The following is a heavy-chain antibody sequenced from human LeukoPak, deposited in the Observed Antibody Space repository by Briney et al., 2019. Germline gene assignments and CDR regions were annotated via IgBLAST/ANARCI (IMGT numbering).Heavy chain of an antibody. Sequence: SETLSLTCTVSGGSVSSYYWSWIRQPPGKGLEWIGYIYNSGSTNYNPSLKSRVTMSLDTSKNHFSLKLSSVTAADTAMYYCAGARRDGYNHLDYWGQGTLVTVSS. CDR2: IYNSGST. CDR3: AGARRDGYNHLDY. CDR1: GGSVSSYY. D-gene: IGHD5-24*01. J-gene: IGHJ4*02. V-gene: IGHV4-59*02.